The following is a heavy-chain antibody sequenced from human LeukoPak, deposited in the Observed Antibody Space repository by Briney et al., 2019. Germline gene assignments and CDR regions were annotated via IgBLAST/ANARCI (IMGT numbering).Heavy chain of an antibody. CDR1: GYTFTSYD. CDR3: ARGYYYYDSSGYYYVFDY. Sequence: ASVKVSCKASGYTFTSYDIYWVRQATGQGLEWMGWMNPNSGNTGYAQKFQGRVTMTRNTSISTAYMELSSLRSEDTAVYYCARGYYYYDSSGYYYVFDYWGQGTLVTVSS. CDR2: MNPNSGNT. J-gene: IGHJ4*02. V-gene: IGHV1-8*01. D-gene: IGHD3-22*01.